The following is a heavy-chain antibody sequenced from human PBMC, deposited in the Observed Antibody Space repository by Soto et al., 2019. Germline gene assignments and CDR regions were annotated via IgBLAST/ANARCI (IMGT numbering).Heavy chain of an antibody. V-gene: IGHV4-4*07. CDR3: ARMYNSGFYRPEGDYFFYGMDV. CDR2: FYYSGNT. CDR1: GDSISDYY. J-gene: IGHJ6*02. Sequence: SETLSLTCTVSGDSISDYYWSWIRQPAGKGLEWIGRFYYSGNTKSNPSLKSRVTMSADTSKNQFSLSLRSMTAADSAIYYCARMYNSGFYRPEGDYFFYGMDVWGQGTTVTVSS. D-gene: IGHD6-19*01.